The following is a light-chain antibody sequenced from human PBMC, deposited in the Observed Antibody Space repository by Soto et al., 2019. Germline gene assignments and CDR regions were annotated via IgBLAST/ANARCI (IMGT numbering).Light chain of an antibody. V-gene: IGLV2-8*01. CDR2: DVT. J-gene: IGLJ2*01. CDR3: GSYAGTKNFVV. CDR1: SSDIGVYDY. Sequence: QSALTQPPSASGSPGQSVTISCTGTSSDIGVYDYVSWYQRHPGKAPKLVIYDVTKRPSGVPDRFSGSKSGNTASLTVSGLQAEDEADYSCGSYAGTKNFVVFGGGTKLTVL.